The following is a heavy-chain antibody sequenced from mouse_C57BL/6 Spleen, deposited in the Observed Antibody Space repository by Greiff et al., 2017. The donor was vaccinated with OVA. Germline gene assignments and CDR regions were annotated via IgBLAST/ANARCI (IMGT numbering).Heavy chain of an antibody. V-gene: IGHV2-9*01. CDR1: GFSLTSYG. J-gene: IGHJ4*01. Sequence: VKVVESGPGLVAPSQSLSITCTVSGFSLTSYGVDWVRQPPGKGLEWLGVIWGGGSTNYNSALMSRLSISKDNSKSQVFLKMNSLQTDDTARYYCAKQIDYIRGYAMDYWGQGTSVTVSS. D-gene: IGHD2-13*01. CDR3: AKQIDYIRGYAMDY. CDR2: IWGGGST.